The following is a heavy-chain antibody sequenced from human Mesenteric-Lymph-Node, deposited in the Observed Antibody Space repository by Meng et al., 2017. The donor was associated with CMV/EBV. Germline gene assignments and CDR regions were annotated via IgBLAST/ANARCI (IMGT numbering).Heavy chain of an antibody. CDR2: INSDGSST. D-gene: IGHD6-19*01. V-gene: IGHV3-74*01. CDR3: ARDRGSGWYEAPHY. J-gene: IGHJ4*02. CDR1: GFTFSSYW. Sequence: GESLKISCAASGFTFSSYWMHWVRQAPGKGLVWVSRINSDGSSTSYADSVKGRFTISRDNAKNTLYLQMNSLRVDDTAVYYCARDRGSGWYEAPHYWGQGTLVTVSS.